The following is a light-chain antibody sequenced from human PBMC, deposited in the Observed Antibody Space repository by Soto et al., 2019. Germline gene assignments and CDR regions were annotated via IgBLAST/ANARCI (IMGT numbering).Light chain of an antibody. J-gene: IGLJ1*01. V-gene: IGLV1-47*01. CDR3: AAWDDTVRSYV. CDR2: RND. Sequence: QSVLTQPSSVSGTPGQGATISCSGSISTIGNNYVYWFQQLPGTAPKVLTNRNDQRPSGVPDRFSGSKSGTSASLAISGLRSEDEADYYCAAWDDTVRSYVFGTGTKVTVL. CDR1: ISTIGNNY.